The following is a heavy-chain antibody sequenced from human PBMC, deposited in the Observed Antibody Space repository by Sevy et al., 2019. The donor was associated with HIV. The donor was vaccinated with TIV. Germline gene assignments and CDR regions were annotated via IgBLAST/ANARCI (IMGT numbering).Heavy chain of an antibody. CDR1: GFTFYYAW. J-gene: IGHJ6*02. CDR2: IKRKADGGTT. Sequence: GGSLRLSCAASGFTFYYAWMSWVRQAPGKGLEWVGRIKRKADGGTTEYAAAVKGRFTISRNDSKNTLYLQMNSLKTEETAIYYCSTDPIVVLLGTDGMDVWGQGTTVTVSS. CDR3: STDPIVVLLGTDGMDV. D-gene: IGHD3-10*01. V-gene: IGHV3-15*01.